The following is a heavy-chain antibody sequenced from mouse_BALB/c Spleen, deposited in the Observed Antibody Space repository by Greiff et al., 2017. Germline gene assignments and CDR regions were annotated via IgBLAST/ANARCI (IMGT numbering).Heavy chain of an antibody. J-gene: IGHJ3*01. Sequence: VQLKESGPGLVKPSQSLSLTCTVTGYSITSDYAWNWIRQFPGNKLEWIGYISYSGSTSYNPSLKSRISITRDTSKNQFFLQLNSVTTEDTATYYCARGNFAYWGQGTLVTVSA. V-gene: IGHV3-2*02. CDR3: ARGNFAY. CDR1: GYSITSDYA. CDR2: ISYSGST.